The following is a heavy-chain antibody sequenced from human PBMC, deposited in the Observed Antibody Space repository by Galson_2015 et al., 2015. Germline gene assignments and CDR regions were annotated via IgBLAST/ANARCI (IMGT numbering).Heavy chain of an antibody. CDR2: IYADGTT. Sequence: SLRLSCAASGFTVSSSYMTWVRQAPGKGLEWVSLIYADGTTYYADSVKGRFTISRDNSKNTLFLQMNSLRAEDTAVYYCARDSSGYYFYDYWGQGTLVIVSS. V-gene: IGHV3-66*02. CDR1: GFTVSSSY. CDR3: ARDSSGYYFYDY. J-gene: IGHJ4*02. D-gene: IGHD3-22*01.